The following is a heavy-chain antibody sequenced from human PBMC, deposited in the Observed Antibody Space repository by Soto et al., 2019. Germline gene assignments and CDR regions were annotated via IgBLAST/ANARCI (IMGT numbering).Heavy chain of an antibody. D-gene: IGHD3-9*01. CDR2: TRNKANSYTT. Sequence: GGSLRLSCAASGFTFSDHYMDWVRQAPGKGLEWVGRTRNKANSYTTEYVASVKGRFTISRDDSKNSLYLQMNSLKTEDTAVYYCARTGYLDAFDIWGQGTMVTVSS. CDR1: GFTFSDHY. V-gene: IGHV3-72*01. CDR3: ARTGYLDAFDI. J-gene: IGHJ3*02.